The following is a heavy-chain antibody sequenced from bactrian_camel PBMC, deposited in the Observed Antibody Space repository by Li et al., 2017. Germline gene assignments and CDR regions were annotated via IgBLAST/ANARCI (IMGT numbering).Heavy chain of an antibody. Sequence: HVQLVESGGGLVQPGGSLRLSCAASGFSFTETGMYWVRQAPGKGLEWVSTITDVGITEYTDSVKGRFAISRDNAKNTIDLQMTSLKPEDTAVYYCMKGGNWYDWGQGTQVTVS. V-gene: IGHV3S1*01. CDR2: ITDVGIT. CDR3: MKGGNWYD. CDR1: GFSFTETG. J-gene: IGHJ4*01. D-gene: IGHD6*01.